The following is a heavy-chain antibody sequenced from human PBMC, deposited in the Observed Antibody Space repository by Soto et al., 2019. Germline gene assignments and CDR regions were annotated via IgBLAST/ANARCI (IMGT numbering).Heavy chain of an antibody. CDR1: GFTFSLSA. D-gene: IGHD3-9*01. V-gene: IGHV3-23*01. CDR3: AKGPEYDILPGCDY. CDR2: LSGGGSTT. Sequence: EVQLLESGGGFVQPGESLRLSCAASGFTFSLSAMSWVRQAPGRGLDWVSSLSGGGSTTYYADSVKRRFTISRDNSKNTVHLQMNSLRAEDTAVYYCAKGPEYDILPGCDYWGQGALVTVSS. J-gene: IGHJ4*02.